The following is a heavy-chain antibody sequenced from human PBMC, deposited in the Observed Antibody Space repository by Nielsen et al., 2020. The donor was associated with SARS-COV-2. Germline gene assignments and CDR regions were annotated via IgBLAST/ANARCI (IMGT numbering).Heavy chain of an antibody. CDR1: GGSFSGYY. CDR3: ARGGYMTTVTTFLYWFDP. J-gene: IGHJ5*02. D-gene: IGHD4-17*01. V-gene: IGHV4-34*01. Sequence: GSLRLSCAVYGGSFSGYYWSWIRQPPGKGLEWIGEINHSGSTNYNPSLKSRVTISVDTSKNQFSLKLSSVTAADTAVYYCARGGYMTTVTTFLYWFDPWGQGTLVTVSS. CDR2: INHSGST.